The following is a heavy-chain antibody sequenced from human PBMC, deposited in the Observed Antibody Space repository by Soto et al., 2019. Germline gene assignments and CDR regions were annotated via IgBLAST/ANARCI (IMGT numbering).Heavy chain of an antibody. CDR1: GYTFTSYY. CDR3: ASYYYGSGSYYYYYGMDV. CDR2: INPSGGST. J-gene: IGHJ6*02. Sequence: ASVKVSCKASGYTFTSYYMHWVRQAPGQGLEWMGIINPSGGSTSYAQKFQGRVTMTRDTSTGTVYMELSSLRSEDTAVYYCASYYYGSGSYYYYYGMDVWGQGTTVTVSS. V-gene: IGHV1-46*01. D-gene: IGHD3-10*01.